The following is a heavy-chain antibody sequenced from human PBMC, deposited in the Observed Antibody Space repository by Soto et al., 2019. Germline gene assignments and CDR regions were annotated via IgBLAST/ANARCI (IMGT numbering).Heavy chain of an antibody. CDR1: GFTFSSYA. J-gene: IGHJ4*02. D-gene: IGHD5-18*01. CDR3: ARDPSDTAMVNYFDY. V-gene: IGHV3-30-3*01. Sequence: GGSLRLSCAASGFTFSSYAMHWVRQAPGKGLEWVAVISYDVSNKYYADSVKGRFTISRDNSKNTLYLQMNSLRAEDTAVYYCARDPSDTAMVNYFDYWGQGTLVTVSS. CDR2: ISYDVSNK.